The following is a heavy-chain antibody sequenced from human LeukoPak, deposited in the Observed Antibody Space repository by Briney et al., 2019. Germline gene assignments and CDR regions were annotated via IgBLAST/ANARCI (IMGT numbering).Heavy chain of an antibody. J-gene: IGHJ3*02. CDR2: IYHSGST. CDR1: GGSISSGGYS. CDR3: ARARRPLWVEAFDI. D-gene: IGHD3-10*01. Sequence: SETLSFTCAVSGGSISSGGYSWSWIRQPPGKGLEWIGYIYHSGSTYYNPSLKSRVTISVDRSKNQFSLKLSSVTAADTAVYYCARARRPLWVEAFDIWGQGTMVTVSS. V-gene: IGHV4-30-2*01.